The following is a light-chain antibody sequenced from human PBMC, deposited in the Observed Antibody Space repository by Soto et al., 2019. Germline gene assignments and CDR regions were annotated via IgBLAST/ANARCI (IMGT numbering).Light chain of an antibody. Sequence: EIVLTQSPATLPLSPRERATLSCRASQSVSSYLAWYQQKAGQAPRLLIYDASNRSTGIPARFSGSGSRTDFTLTISGLEPEDFAVYYCQQRSNWPSITFGQGTRLEIK. V-gene: IGKV3-11*01. CDR2: DAS. CDR3: QQRSNWPSIT. J-gene: IGKJ5*01. CDR1: QSVSSY.